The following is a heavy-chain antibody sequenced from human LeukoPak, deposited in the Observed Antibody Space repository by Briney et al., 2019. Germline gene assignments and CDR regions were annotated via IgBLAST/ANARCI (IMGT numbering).Heavy chain of an antibody. CDR1: GYSISSGYY. V-gene: IGHV4-38-2*02. D-gene: IGHD6-19*01. CDR3: AGDSTDSSGWYGGPNY. J-gene: IGHJ4*02. CDR2: IYTSGST. Sequence: SETLSLTCTVSGYSISSGYYWGWVRQPPGKGLEWIGRIYTSGSTNYNPTLKSRVTMSVDTSKNQFSLKLSSVTAADTAVYYCAGDSTDSSGWYGGPNYWGQGTLVTVSS.